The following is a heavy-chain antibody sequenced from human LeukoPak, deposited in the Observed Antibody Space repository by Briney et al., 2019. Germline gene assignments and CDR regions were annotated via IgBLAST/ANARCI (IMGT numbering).Heavy chain of an antibody. J-gene: IGHJ6*03. CDR1: GGSISNYY. V-gene: IGHV4-4*07. CDR3: ARDLPGYYSSSDYYYYMDV. Sequence: PSETLSLTCIVSGGSISNYYWSWIRQPAGKGLEWIGRIYTSGSTNYNPSLKSRATMSVDTSKNQFSLKLSSVTAADTAVYYCARDLPGYYSSSDYYYYMDVWGKGTTVTVSS. D-gene: IGHD3-9*01. CDR2: IYTSGST.